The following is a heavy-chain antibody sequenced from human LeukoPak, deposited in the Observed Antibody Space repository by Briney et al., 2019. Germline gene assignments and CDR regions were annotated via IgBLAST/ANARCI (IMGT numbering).Heavy chain of an antibody. Sequence: TPSETLSLTCTVSGGSISSYYWSWIRQPPGKGLEWIGYIYYSGSTNYNPSLKSRVTISVDTSKNQFSLKLSSVTAADTAVYYCARVGGYDYYFDYWGQGTLVTVSS. J-gene: IGHJ4*02. CDR3: ARVGGYDYYFDY. CDR2: IYYSGST. V-gene: IGHV4-59*01. D-gene: IGHD5-12*01. CDR1: GGSISSYY.